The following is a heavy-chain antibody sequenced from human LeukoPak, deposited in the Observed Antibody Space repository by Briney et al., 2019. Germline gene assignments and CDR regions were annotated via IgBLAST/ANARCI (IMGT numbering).Heavy chain of an antibody. V-gene: IGHV3-9*03. J-gene: IGHJ2*01. D-gene: IGHD6-13*01. CDR3: AKDKVAALGWYFDL. CDR1: GFTFDDYA. Sequence: GGSLRLSCAASGFTFDDYAMHWVRQAPGKGLEWVSGISWNSGSIGYADSVKGRFTISRDNAKNSLYLQMNSLRAEDMALYYCAKDKVAALGWYFDLWGRGTLVTVSS. CDR2: ISWNSGSI.